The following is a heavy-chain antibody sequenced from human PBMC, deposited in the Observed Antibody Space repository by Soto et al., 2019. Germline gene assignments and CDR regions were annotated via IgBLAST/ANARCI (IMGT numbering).Heavy chain of an antibody. CDR1: GFTFSSYG. D-gene: IGHD5-18*01. V-gene: IGHV3-30*02. CDR2: IWYDGSNK. Sequence: GGSLRLSCAPSGFTFSSYGMHWARQAPGKGLEWVAVIWYDGSNKVYADSVKGRFTISRDNSKNTLYLQMNSLRAEDTAVYYCAKEGKGYSYGYYYYGMDVWGQGTTVTVSS. J-gene: IGHJ6*02. CDR3: AKEGKGYSYGYYYYGMDV.